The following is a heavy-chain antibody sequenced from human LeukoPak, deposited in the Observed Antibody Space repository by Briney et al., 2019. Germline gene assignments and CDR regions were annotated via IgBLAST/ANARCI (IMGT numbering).Heavy chain of an antibody. D-gene: IGHD6-13*01. CDR3: AREVGYSSSYYGRFDP. CDR2: INPNSGVP. J-gene: IGHJ5*02. CDR1: GYTFTGYY. Sequence: ASVKVSCKASGYTFTGYYMHWVRQAPGQGLEWLGRINPNSGVPNYAQKFQGRVTITRDTAISTAYMQLSSLRSGDTAVYYCAREVGYSSSYYGRFDPWGQGTLVTVSS. V-gene: IGHV1-2*06.